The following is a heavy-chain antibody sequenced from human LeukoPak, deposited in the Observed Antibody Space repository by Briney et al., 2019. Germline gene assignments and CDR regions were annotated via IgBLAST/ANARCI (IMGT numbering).Heavy chain of an antibody. J-gene: IGHJ6*03. CDR1: GYTFTGYY. CDR2: ISAYNGNT. V-gene: IGHV1-18*04. D-gene: IGHD4-17*01. CDR3: ARDLPVDYGDYVNYYMDV. Sequence: ASVKVSCKASGYTFTGYYMHWVRQAPGQGLEWMGWISAYNGNTNYAQKLQGRVTMTTDTSTSTAYMELRSLRSDDTAVYYCARDLPVDYGDYVNYYMDVWGKGTTVTVSS.